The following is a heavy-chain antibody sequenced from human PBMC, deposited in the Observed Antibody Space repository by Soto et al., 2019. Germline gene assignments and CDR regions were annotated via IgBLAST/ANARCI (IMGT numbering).Heavy chain of an antibody. D-gene: IGHD6-13*01. CDR3: AKDVAAAGNDGMDV. J-gene: IGHJ6*02. CDR2: ISWNSGSI. V-gene: IGHV3-9*01. CDR1: GFTFDDYA. Sequence: HPXGSLILSCAASGFTFDDYAMHWVRQAPGKGLEWVSGISWNSGSIGYADSVKGRFTISRDNAKNSLYLQMNSLRAEDTALYYCAKDVAAAGNDGMDVWGQGTTVTVSS.